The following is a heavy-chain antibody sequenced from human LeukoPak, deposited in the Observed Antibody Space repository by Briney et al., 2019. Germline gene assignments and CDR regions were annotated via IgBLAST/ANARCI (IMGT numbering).Heavy chain of an antibody. CDR3: AKERRESSSWYGEVIDY. CDR1: GFTFSSYA. CDR2: ISGSGGST. J-gene: IGHJ4*02. V-gene: IGHV3-23*01. D-gene: IGHD6-13*01. Sequence: GGSLRLSRAASGFTFSSYAMSWVRQAPGKGLEWVSSISGSGGSTYYADSVKGRFTISRDNSKNTLYLQMNSLRAEDTAVYYCAKERRESSSWYGEVIDYWGQGTLVTVSS.